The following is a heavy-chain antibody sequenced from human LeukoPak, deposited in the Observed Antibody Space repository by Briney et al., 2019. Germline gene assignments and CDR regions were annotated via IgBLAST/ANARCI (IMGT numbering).Heavy chain of an antibody. CDR3: ARHIPQEGRTYPGQYYMDV. Sequence: SGPTLAKPTQTLTLTCTFSGFSLKTTGMCVSWIRQPPGKALEWLARIDWDDDKFYNTSLKTRLTISKDTSTNQVVLKMTNMDPADTATYYCARHIPQEGRTYPGQYYMDVWGKGTTVTIS. J-gene: IGHJ6*03. CDR2: IDWDDDK. CDR1: GFSLKTTGMC. V-gene: IGHV2-70*17. D-gene: IGHD2-21*01.